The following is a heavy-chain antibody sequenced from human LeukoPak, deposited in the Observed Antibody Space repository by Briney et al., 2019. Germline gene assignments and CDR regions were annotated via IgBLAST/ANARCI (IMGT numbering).Heavy chain of an antibody. J-gene: IGHJ2*01. CDR3: AKGLRDYYDSSGYWSWYFDL. D-gene: IGHD3-22*01. V-gene: IGHV3-9*01. CDR1: GFTFDDYA. CDR2: ISWNSGSI. Sequence: PGRSLRLSCAAFGFTFDDYAMHWVRQAPGKGLEWVSGISWNSGSIGYADSVKGRFTISRDNAKNSLYLQMNSLRAEDTALYYCAKGLRDYYDSSGYWSWYFDLWGRGTLVTVSS.